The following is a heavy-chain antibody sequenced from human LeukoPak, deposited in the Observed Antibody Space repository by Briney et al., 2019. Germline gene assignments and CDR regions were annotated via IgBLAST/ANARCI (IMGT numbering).Heavy chain of an antibody. V-gene: IGHV4-34*01. CDR2: IKHRGNI. Sequence: PSGTLSLTCAVYGGSFSDYNWTWGCHPPPEGVEWIEEIKHRGNIQHHPPLKSRVTISVDTSKKQFSLELSSVSGADRAVYYCATYSTGFDI. J-gene: IGHJ3*02. CDR1: GGSFSDYN. D-gene: IGHD6-19*01. CDR3: ATYSTGFDI.